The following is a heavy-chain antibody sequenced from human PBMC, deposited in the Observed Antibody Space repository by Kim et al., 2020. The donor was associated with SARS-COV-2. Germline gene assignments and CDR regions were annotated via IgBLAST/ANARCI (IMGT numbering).Heavy chain of an antibody. CDR1: GFTFSSYE. J-gene: IGHJ6*02. V-gene: IGHV3-48*03. CDR3: ARVASRGRIRQQPGDYGMDV. CDR2: ISSSGSTI. Sequence: GGSLRLSCAASGFTFSSYEMNWVRQAPGKGLEWVSYISSSGSTIYYADSVKGRFTISRDNAKNSLYLQMNSLRAEDTAVYYCARVASRGRIRQQPGDYGMDVWGQGTTVTVSS. D-gene: IGHD6-13*01.